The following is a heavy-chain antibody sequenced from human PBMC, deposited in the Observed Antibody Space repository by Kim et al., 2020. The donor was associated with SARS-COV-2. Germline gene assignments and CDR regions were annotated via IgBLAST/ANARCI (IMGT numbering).Heavy chain of an antibody. D-gene: IGHD3-9*01. CDR3: ARQNYDILTGYDGAFDI. CDR2: IYYSGST. V-gene: IGHV4-59*08. Sequence: SETLSLTCTVSGGSISSYYWSWIRQPPGKGLEWIGYIYYSGSTNYNPSLKSRVTISVDTSKNQFSLKLSSVTAADTAVYYCARQNYDILTGYDGAFDIWGQGTMVTVSS. J-gene: IGHJ3*02. CDR1: GGSISSYY.